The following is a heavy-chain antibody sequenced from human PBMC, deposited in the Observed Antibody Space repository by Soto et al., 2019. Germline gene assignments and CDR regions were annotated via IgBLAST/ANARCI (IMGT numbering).Heavy chain of an antibody. V-gene: IGHV3-21*06. Sequence: PGGSLRLSCVASGFTFSAYSMSWVRQAPGQGLEWVSSITSSSTYIYYTRSVEGRFTISRDDAKNSLHLQMDSLRAEDTAVYYCARDLLEGYGHARQPDYWGQGT. J-gene: IGHJ4*02. D-gene: IGHD5-18*01. CDR3: ARDLLEGYGHARQPDY. CDR2: ITSSSTYI. CDR1: GFTFSAYS.